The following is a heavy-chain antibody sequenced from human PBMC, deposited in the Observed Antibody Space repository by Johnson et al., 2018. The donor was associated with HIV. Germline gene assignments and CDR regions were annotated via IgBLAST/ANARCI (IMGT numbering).Heavy chain of an antibody. J-gene: IGHJ3*02. CDR3: ARGGVYSSSWYPFQGAFDI. Sequence: VQVVESGGGVVQPWRSLRLSCAASGFTFSRYAMHWVRQAPGKGLEWVAVISYDGSNKYYADSVKGRFTISRENAKNSLYLRMNSLRAGDTAVYYCARGGVYSSSWYPFQGAFDIWGQGTMVTVSS. V-gene: IGHV3-30*14. CDR2: ISYDGSNK. D-gene: IGHD6-13*01. CDR1: GFTFSRYA.